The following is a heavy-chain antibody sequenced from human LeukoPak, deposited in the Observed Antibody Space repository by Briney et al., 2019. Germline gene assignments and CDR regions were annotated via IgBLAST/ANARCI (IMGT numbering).Heavy chain of an antibody. CDR1: GFTFGDYA. CDR2: IRSKAYGGTT. Sequence: GGSLRLSCTASGFTFGDYAMSWVRQAPGKGLEWVGFIRSKAYGGTTEYAASVKGTLSISRVDSKRIAYMQMNRLETTDSSGYYWTRGLRYFDWWGQGTLVTVSS. J-gene: IGHJ4*02. V-gene: IGHV3-49*04. CDR3: TRGLRYFDW. D-gene: IGHD3-9*01.